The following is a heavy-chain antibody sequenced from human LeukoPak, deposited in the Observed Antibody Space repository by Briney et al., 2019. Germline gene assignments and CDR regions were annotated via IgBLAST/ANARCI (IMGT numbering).Heavy chain of an antibody. CDR2: IGGSGSGT. J-gene: IGHJ4*02. CDR3: AKGTYSSGWYFDY. CDR1: GFTFSSYA. V-gene: IGHV3-23*01. D-gene: IGHD6-19*01. Sequence: GASLRLSCAASGFTFSSYAMGWVRQAPGKGLEWDSGIGGSGSGTYYADSVKGRFTISRDNSKNALYLQMNSLRAEDTAVYYCAKGTYSSGWYFDYWGQGTLVTVSS.